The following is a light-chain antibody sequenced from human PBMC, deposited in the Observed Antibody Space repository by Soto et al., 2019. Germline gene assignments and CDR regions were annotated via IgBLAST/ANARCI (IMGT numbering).Light chain of an antibody. CDR1: SSDVGGYNF. CDR2: DVS. V-gene: IGLV2-11*01. Sequence: QSALTQPRSVSGSPGQSVTISCTGTSSDVGGYNFVSWYQQHPGKAPKLMIYDVSKRPSGVPDRFSGPKSGNTASLTISGLQDEDEADYYCCSYAGSYTGVFGTGTKVTVL. CDR3: CSYAGSYTGV. J-gene: IGLJ1*01.